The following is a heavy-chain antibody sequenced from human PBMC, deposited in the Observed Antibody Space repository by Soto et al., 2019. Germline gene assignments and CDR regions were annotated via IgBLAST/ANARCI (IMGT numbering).Heavy chain of an antibody. J-gene: IGHJ6*03. D-gene: IGHD1-7*01. CDR3: ARENAKLVLPVGIDYYYMDV. V-gene: IGHV4-59*01. CDR2: IYYSGST. CDR1: GGSISSYY. Sequence: SETLSLTCTVYGGSISSYYWSWIRQPPGKGLEWIGYIYYSGSTNYNPSLKSRVTISVDTSKNQFSLKLSSVTAADTAVYYCARENAKLVLPVGIDYYYMDVWGKGTTVTVSS.